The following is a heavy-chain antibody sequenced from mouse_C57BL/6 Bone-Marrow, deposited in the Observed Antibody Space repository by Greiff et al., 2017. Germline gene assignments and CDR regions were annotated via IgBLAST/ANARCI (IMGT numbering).Heavy chain of an antibody. J-gene: IGHJ4*01. Sequence: EVQGVESGAGLVKPGGSLKLSCAASGFTFSSYAMSWVRQTPEKRLEWVAYISSGGDYIYYADTVKGRFTISRDNARNTLYLQMSSLKSEDTAMYYCTKVSIYYYGSSPDFDAMDYWGQGTSVTVSS. CDR3: TKVSIYYYGSSPDFDAMDY. V-gene: IGHV5-9-1*02. D-gene: IGHD1-1*01. CDR2: ISSGGDYI. CDR1: GFTFSSYA.